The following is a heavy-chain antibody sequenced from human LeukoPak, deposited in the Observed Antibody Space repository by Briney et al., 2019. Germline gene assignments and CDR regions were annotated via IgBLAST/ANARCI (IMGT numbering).Heavy chain of an antibody. CDR1: GFTVSSTY. CDR3: ARDVGYSSDDFT. Sequence: GGSLRLSCAASGFTVSSTYMSWVRQAPGKGLQWVSVIYSGGGTYCAASVKGRFTIFRDNSNNTVFLQMNNLRAEDTAVYYCARDVGYSSDDFTWGQGVLVIVSS. V-gene: IGHV3-66*01. CDR2: IYSGGGT. D-gene: IGHD5-12*01. J-gene: IGHJ5*02.